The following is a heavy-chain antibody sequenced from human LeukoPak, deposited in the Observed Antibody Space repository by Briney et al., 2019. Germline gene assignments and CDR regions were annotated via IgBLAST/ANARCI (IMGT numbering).Heavy chain of an antibody. CDR2: INTNTGNP. CDR3: PRAYQPLGGLSFPDS. Sequence: ASVKGSCKASGYTFTTYAMNWVRQAPGQGLERMGWINTNTGNPAYAQGFTGRFVFSLDTSVSTAYLQISSLKAEDTAFYYCPRAYQPLGGLSFPDSWGQGTLVTVSS. V-gene: IGHV7-4-1*02. J-gene: IGHJ5*01. D-gene: IGHD3-16*02. CDR1: GYTFTTYA.